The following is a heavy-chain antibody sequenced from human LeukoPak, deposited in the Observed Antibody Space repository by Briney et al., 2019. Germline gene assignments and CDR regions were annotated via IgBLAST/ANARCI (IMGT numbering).Heavy chain of an antibody. CDR2: INHSGST. Sequence: PSETLSLTCAVYGGSFSGYYWSWIRQPPGKGLEWIGEINHSGSTNYNPSLKSRVTISVDTSKNQFSLKLSSVTAADTAVYYCARGLTRMGRWLQKPLDYWGQGTLVTVSS. CDR3: ARGLTRMGRWLQKPLDY. V-gene: IGHV4-34*01. J-gene: IGHJ4*02. CDR1: GGSFSGYY. D-gene: IGHD5-24*01.